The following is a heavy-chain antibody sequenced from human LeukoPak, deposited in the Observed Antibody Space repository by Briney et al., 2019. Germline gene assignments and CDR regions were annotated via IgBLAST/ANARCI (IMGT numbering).Heavy chain of an antibody. CDR1: GFIFSSYE. D-gene: IGHD2-15*01. CDR2: ISTSDSTM. CDR3: ARDLGTPGCYLRP. V-gene: IGHV3-48*03. J-gene: IGHJ5*01. Sequence: GGSLRLSCAASGFIFSSYEMNWVRQAPGKGLEWVSYISTSDSTMYYADSVKGRFTISRDNAKNSLYLQMDSLRVEDTGIYYCARDLGTPGCYLRPWGQGT.